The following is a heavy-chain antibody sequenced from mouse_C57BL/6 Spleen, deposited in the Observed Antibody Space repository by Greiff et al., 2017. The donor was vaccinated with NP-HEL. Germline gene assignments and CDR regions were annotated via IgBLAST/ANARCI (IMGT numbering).Heavy chain of an antibody. J-gene: IGHJ4*01. Sequence: EVKLMESGGGLVQPGGSMKLSCAASGFTFSDAWMDWVRQSPEKGLEWVAEIRNKANNHATYYAESVKGRFTISRDDSKSSVYLQMNSLRAEDTGIYYCTKALYYGSSIYAMDYWGQGTSVTVSS. CDR3: TKALYYGSSIYAMDY. D-gene: IGHD1-1*01. V-gene: IGHV6-6*01. CDR2: IRNKANNHAT. CDR1: GFTFSDAW.